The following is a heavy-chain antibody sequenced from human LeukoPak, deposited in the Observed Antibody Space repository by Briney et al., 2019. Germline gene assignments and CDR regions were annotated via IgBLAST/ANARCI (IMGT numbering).Heavy chain of an antibody. Sequence: SETLSLTCAVYGESFSGYSWSWIRQPPGKGLEWIGEINHSGSTNYNPSLKSRVTISVDTSKNQFSLKLSSVTAADTAVYYCARDGGAAVAGTGFDYWGQGTLVTVSS. CDR3: ARDGGAAVAGTGFDY. CDR2: INHSGST. V-gene: IGHV4-34*01. J-gene: IGHJ4*02. CDR1: GESFSGYS. D-gene: IGHD6-19*01.